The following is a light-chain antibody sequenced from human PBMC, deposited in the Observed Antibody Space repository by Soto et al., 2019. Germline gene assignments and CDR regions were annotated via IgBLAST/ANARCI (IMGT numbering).Light chain of an antibody. CDR3: QQYNSYSRT. Sequence: IHMTQYRSSLSASVGYIVTITCRASQSISSYLNWYQQKPGKAPKFLIYAASSLQSGVPSRFSGSRSGTEFTLTISSLQPDDFATYYCQQYNSYSRTFGHGTKVEI. J-gene: IGKJ1*01. CDR2: AAS. CDR1: QSISSY. V-gene: IGKV1-39*01.